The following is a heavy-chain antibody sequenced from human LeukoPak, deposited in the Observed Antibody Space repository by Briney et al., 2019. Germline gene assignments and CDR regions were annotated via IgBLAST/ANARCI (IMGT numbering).Heavy chain of an antibody. V-gene: IGHV3-21*01. CDR3: ARVPLPGIAAAGPYFDY. CDR2: ICSSSSYI. D-gene: IGHD6-13*01. Sequence: GGSLRLSCAASGFTFSSYSMNWVRQAPGKGLERVSSICSSSSYIYYADSVKGRFTISRDNAKNSLYLQMNSLRAEDTAVYYCARVPLPGIAAAGPYFDYWGQGTLVTVSS. CDR1: GFTFSSYS. J-gene: IGHJ4*02.